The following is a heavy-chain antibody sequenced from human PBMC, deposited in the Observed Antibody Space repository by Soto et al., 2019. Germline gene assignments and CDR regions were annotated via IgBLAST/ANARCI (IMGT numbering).Heavy chain of an antibody. V-gene: IGHV3-15*01. J-gene: IGHJ6*03. CDR2: IKSKTDGGTT. CDR3: TTGRQWYDSTYYMDV. CDR1: GFTFSNAW. D-gene: IGHD6-19*01. Sequence: GGSLRLSCAASGFTFSNAWMSWVRQAPGKGLEWVGRIKSKTDGGTTDYAAPVKGRFTISRDDSKNTLYLQMNSLKTEDTAVYYCTTGRQWYDSTYYMDVWGKGTTVTVSS.